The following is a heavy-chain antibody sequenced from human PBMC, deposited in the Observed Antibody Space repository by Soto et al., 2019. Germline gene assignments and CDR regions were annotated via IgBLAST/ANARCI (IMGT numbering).Heavy chain of an antibody. CDR3: ARLSWAHYFDY. V-gene: IGHV3-74*01. CDR2: INSDGSST. CDR1: GFTFSSYW. Sequence: GGSLRLSCAASGFTFSSYWMHWVRQAPGKGLVWVSRINSDGSSTSYADSVKGRFTTSRDNAKNTLYLQMNSLRAEDTAVYYCARLSWAHYFDYWGQGTLVTVSS. J-gene: IGHJ4*02. D-gene: IGHD6-13*01.